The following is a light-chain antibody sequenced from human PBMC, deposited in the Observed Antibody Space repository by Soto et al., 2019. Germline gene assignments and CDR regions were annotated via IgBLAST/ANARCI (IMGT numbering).Light chain of an antibody. CDR3: QQRSNWPIT. V-gene: IGKV3-11*01. CDR2: DAS. J-gene: IGKJ5*01. Sequence: EIVLTQSPATLSLSPGERATLSCRASQSVSSYLAWYQQKPVQAPRRLIYDASNRATGIPSRFSGSGSGTDFTLTISGLEPEDFAVSYCQQRSNWPITFGQGTRMEIK. CDR1: QSVSSY.